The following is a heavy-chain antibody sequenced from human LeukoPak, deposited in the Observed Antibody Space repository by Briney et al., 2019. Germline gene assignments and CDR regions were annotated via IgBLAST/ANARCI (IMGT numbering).Heavy chain of an antibody. CDR1: GYTFTGYC. J-gene: IGHJ4*02. Sequence: ASVKVSCKASGYTFTGYCMHWVRQAPGQGLEWMGWINPNSGGTNYAQKFQGRVTMTRDTSISTAYMELSRLRSDDTAVYYCAREPGIAVAGTGDWGQGTLVTVSS. CDR2: INPNSGGT. CDR3: AREPGIAVAGTGD. V-gene: IGHV1-2*02. D-gene: IGHD6-19*01.